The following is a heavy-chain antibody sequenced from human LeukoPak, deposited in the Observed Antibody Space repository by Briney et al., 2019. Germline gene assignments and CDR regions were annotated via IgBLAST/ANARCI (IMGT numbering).Heavy chain of an antibody. V-gene: IGHV4-34*01. CDR2: INHSGST. D-gene: IGHD2-2*01. CDR3: ARGGYPIVVVPAAIWFDP. J-gene: IGHJ5*02. Sequence: SETLSLTCAVYGGSFSGYYWSWIRQPPGKGLEWIGEINHSGSTNYNPSLKSRVTISVDTSKNQSSLKLSSVTAADSAVYYCARGGYPIVVVPAAIWFDPWGQGTLVTVSS. CDR1: GGSFSGYY.